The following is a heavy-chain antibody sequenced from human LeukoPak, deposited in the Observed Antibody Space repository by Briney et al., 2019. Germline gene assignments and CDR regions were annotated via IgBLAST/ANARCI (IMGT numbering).Heavy chain of an antibody. CDR2: IRNKANGGTA. Sequence: PGRSLRLSCTASGFTFSDYAMTRVRQAPGKGLEWVGFIRNKANGGTADYAASVKGRFTISRDGSKTIAYLQMNSLKTEDTAVYFCSRAYSTGWLGINDYWGQGALVTVSS. D-gene: IGHD6-19*01. V-gene: IGHV3-49*04. J-gene: IGHJ4*02. CDR3: SRAYSTGWLGINDY. CDR1: GFTFSDYA.